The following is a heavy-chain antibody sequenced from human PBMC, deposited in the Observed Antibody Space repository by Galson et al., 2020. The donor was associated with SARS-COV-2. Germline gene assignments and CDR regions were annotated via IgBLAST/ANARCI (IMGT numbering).Heavy chain of an antibody. D-gene: IGHD2-8*01. V-gene: IGHV1-46*01. CDR1: GYTFTSYY. Sequence: ASVKVSCKASGYTFTSYYMHWVRQAPGQGLEWMGIINPSGGSTSYAQKFQGRVTMTRDTSTSTVYMELSSLRSEDTAVYYCARGRRELSYCTNGVCYPNYYYYGMDVWGQGTTVTVSS. J-gene: IGHJ6*02. CDR2: INPSGGST. CDR3: ARGRRELSYCTNGVCYPNYYYYGMDV.